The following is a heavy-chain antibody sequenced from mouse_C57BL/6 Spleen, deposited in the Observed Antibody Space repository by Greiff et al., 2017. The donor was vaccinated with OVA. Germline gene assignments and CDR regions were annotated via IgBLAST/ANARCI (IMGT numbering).Heavy chain of an antibody. V-gene: IGHV1-80*01. D-gene: IGHD1-2*01. Sequence: VQLQQSGAELVKPGASVKISCKASGYAFSSYWMNWVKQRPGKGLEWIGQIYPGDGDTNYNGKFKGKATLTADKSSSTAYMQLSSLTSEDSAVYFCARWHYYNAMDYWGQGTSVTVSS. CDR2: IYPGDGDT. CDR1: GYAFSSYW. CDR3: ARWHYYNAMDY. J-gene: IGHJ4*01.